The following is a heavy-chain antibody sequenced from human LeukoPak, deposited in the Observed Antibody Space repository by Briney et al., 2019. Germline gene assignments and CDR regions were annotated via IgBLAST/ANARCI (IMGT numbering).Heavy chain of an antibody. Sequence: PSETLSLTCTVSGDSISSSSSYWGWIRQPPGEGLEWIGSIYYSGSTYYNPSLKSRVTISVDTSKNQFSLKLSSVTAADTAVYYCARANYYDSGFYYYLIDYWGQGTLVTVSS. D-gene: IGHD3-22*01. CDR2: IYYSGST. CDR3: ARANYYDSGFYYYLIDY. J-gene: IGHJ4*02. V-gene: IGHV4-39*01. CDR1: GDSISSSSSY.